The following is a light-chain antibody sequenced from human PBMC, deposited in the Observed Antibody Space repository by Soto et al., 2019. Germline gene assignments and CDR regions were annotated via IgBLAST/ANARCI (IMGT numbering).Light chain of an antibody. J-gene: IGKJ3*01. V-gene: IGKV3-15*01. CDR2: GAS. Sequence: EIVMTQSPATLSVSPGERATLSCRASQSVSSNLAWYQQKPGQAPRLLIYGASTRATGIPARFSGSGSGTEFTLTIRSLPSEDFAVYYCQQYNNWPFPFGPGDQMDIK. CDR3: QQYNNWPFP. CDR1: QSVSSN.